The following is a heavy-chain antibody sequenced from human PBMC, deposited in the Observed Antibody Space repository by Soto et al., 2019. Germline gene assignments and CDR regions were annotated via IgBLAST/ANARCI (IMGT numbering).Heavy chain of an antibody. CDR2: ISSSGNTI. CDR3: AREQQQLVRGDAFDI. Sequence: PGGSLRLSCAASGFTFSSSEMNWVRQAPGKGLEWVSYISSSGNTIYYADSVRGRFTVSRDNAKNSLYLQMNSLRTEDTAVYYCAREQQQLVRGDAFDIWGQGTLVTVS. V-gene: IGHV3-48*03. D-gene: IGHD6-13*01. J-gene: IGHJ3*02. CDR1: GFTFSSSE.